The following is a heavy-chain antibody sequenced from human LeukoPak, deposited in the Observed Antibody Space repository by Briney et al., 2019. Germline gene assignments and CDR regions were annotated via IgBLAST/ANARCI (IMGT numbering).Heavy chain of an antibody. D-gene: IGHD2-15*01. CDR1: GFTFSSYE. CDR2: ISSSGSTI. CDR3: ARDWPGISLHFDL. V-gene: IGHV3-48*03. Sequence: GGSLRLSCAASGFTFSSYEMNWVRQAPGKGLEWVSYISSSGSTIYYADSVKGRFTISRDNAKNSLYLQMNSLRAEDTAVYYCARDWPGISLHFDLWGRGTLITVSS. J-gene: IGHJ2*01.